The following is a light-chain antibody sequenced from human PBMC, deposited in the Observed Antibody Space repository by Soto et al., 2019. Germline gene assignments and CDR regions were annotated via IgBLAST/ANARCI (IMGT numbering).Light chain of an antibody. V-gene: IGKV3-20*01. CDR3: QQYGSAPPLVT. J-gene: IGKJ3*01. Sequence: EIVLTQSPGTLSLSPGERATLSCRASQTISINHLAWYQQRPGQAPRLLIYRVSSRATGIPDRFSGSGSGTDFTLTISGLEPEDFAVYYCQQYGSAPPLVTFGPGTKVDIK. CDR1: QTISINH. CDR2: RVS.